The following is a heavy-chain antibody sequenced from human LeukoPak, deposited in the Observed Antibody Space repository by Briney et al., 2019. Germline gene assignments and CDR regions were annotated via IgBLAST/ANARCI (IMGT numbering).Heavy chain of an antibody. CDR2: INPDGSSA. V-gene: IGHV3-74*01. D-gene: IGHD4-11*01. Sequence: PGGSLRLSCAASGFAFNNYAMNWVRQAPGKGLEWVSRINPDGSSASYADSVKGRFTISRDNAKNTLYLQMNSLRAEDTAVYYCARFKVTVTSIPWGQGTLVTVSS. CDR3: ARFKVTVTSIP. CDR1: GFAFNNYA. J-gene: IGHJ5*02.